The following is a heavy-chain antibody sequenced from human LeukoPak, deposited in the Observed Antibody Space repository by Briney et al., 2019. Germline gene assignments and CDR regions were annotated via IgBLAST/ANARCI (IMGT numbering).Heavy chain of an antibody. J-gene: IGHJ5*02. V-gene: IGHV3-48*01. CDR3: AKEGADWLISAVFDP. CDR2: ISSSSSTI. D-gene: IGHD3/OR15-3a*01. CDR1: GFTFSSYS. Sequence: GGSLRLSCAASGFTFSSYSMNWVRQAPGKGLEWVSYISSSSSTIYYADSAKGRFTISRDNAKNSLYLQMNSLRAGDTAVYYCAKEGADWLISAVFDPWAREPWSPSPQ.